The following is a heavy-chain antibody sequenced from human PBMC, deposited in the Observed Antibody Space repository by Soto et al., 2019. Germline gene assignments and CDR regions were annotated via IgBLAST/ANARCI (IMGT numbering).Heavy chain of an antibody. J-gene: IGHJ4*02. V-gene: IGHV3-30*18. D-gene: IGHD6-19*01. CDR3: AKGLLRISLAGNAPDY. CDR2: ISYEGSEK. Sequence: VQLVESGGGVVQPGRSLTISCAASGFTFTSHSMYWVRQAPGKGLEWVSLISYEGSEKYYADSVKGRFTISRDNSNNTLYLQLSNLRPEDTAMYYCAKGLLRISLAGNAPDYWGQGTMVTVSS. CDR1: GFTFTSHS.